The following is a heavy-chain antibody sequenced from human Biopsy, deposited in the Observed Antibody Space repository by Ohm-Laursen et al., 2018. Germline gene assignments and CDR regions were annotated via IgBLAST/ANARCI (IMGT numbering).Heavy chain of an antibody. CDR3: AIFEGYSDDNLDYEHYGMDV. CDR1: EFSFSRYD. Sequence: ASVKVSCKGSEFSFSRYDMHWVRQAPGRGLEWMGIISPSGGGTMDTQKFQDRLTMTRDTSTNTVHMELKSLKSEDTAVYYCAIFEGYSDDNLDYEHYGMDVWGQGTTVTVSS. V-gene: IGHV1-46*01. D-gene: IGHD1-26*01. J-gene: IGHJ6*02. CDR2: ISPSGGGT.